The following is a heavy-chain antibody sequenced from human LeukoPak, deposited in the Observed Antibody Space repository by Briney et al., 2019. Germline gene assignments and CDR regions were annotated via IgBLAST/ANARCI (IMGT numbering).Heavy chain of an antibody. CDR1: GFTFHDYA. J-gene: IGHJ4*02. Sequence: PGGSLRLSCAASGFTFHDYAMHWVRQAPGKGLEWVSLISGDGSSTYYADSVRGRFSISRDNSKNSLYLQMNSLRTEDTAFYYCAKDSYYYDSSQARGSDYWGQGTLVTVSS. CDR3: AKDSYYYDSSQARGSDY. V-gene: IGHV3-43*02. CDR2: ISGDGSST. D-gene: IGHD3-22*01.